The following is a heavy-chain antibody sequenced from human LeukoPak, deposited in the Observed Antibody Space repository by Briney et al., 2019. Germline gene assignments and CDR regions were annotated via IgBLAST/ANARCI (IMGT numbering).Heavy chain of an antibody. D-gene: IGHD5-24*01. CDR3: AREQRWLQCLDY. V-gene: IGHV1-69*13. CDR2: IIPIFGTA. CDR1: GGTFSSYA. J-gene: IGHJ4*02. Sequence: SVKVSCKASGGTFSSYAISWVRQAPGQGLEWMGGIIPIFGTANYAQKFQGRVTITAGESTSTAYMELSSLRSEDTAVYYCAREQRWLQCLDYWGQGTLVTVSS.